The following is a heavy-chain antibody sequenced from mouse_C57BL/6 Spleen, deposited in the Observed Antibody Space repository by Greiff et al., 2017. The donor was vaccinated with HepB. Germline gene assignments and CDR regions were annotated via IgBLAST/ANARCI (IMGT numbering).Heavy chain of an antibody. CDR1: GYTFTEYT. CDR3: ARHDYYGKGTDYWYFDV. Sequence: QVQLQQSGAELVKPGASVKLSCKASGYTFTEYTIHWVKQRSGQGLEWIGWFYPGSGSIKYNEKFKDKATLTADKSSSTVYMEISRLTSEDSAVYFCARHDYYGKGTDYWYFDVWGTGTTVTVSS. V-gene: IGHV1-62-2*01. J-gene: IGHJ1*03. D-gene: IGHD2-1*01. CDR2: FYPGSGSI.